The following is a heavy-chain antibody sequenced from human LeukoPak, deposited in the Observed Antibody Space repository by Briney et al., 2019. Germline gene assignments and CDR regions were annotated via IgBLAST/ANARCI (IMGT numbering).Heavy chain of an antibody. CDR2: ISSSSSYI. D-gene: IGHD2-15*01. V-gene: IGHV3-21*01. CDR3: ARGSYCSGGSCYGDFDY. CDR1: VFTFSSYS. J-gene: IGHJ4*02. Sequence: GGSLRPSCAASVFTFSSYSMNWVRQAPGKGLEWVSSISSSSSYIYYADSVKGRFTISRDNAKNSLYLQMNSLRAEDTAVYYCARGSYCSGGSCYGDFDYWGQGTLVTVSS.